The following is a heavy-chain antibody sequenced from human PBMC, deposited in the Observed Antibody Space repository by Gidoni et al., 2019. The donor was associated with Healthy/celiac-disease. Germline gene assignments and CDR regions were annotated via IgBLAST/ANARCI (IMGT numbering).Heavy chain of an antibody. CDR3: ARDHYVWGSYRKNKLSYFDY. CDR2: INQSGST. D-gene: IGHD3-16*02. CDR1: GRSFSAYY. V-gene: IGHV4-34*01. Sequence: VQLQQWRAGRLQPSETLSLTCAVYGRSFSAYYWSWIRQPPGKGLEWIGEINQSGSTNYNPSLKSRVTMSVDTSKHQFSLKLSSVTAADTAVYCCARDHYVWGSYRKNKLSYFDYWGQGTLVTVSS. J-gene: IGHJ4*02.